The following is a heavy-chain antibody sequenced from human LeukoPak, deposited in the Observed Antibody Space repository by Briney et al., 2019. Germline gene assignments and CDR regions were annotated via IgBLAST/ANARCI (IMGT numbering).Heavy chain of an antibody. CDR1: GFTFSSYW. CDR2: IKQDRSEK. J-gene: IGHJ5*02. V-gene: IGHV3-7*01. Sequence: GGSLRLSCAASGFTFSSYWMSWVRQAPGKWLEWVANIKQDRSEKYYVDSVKGRFTISRDNAKNSLYLQMNSLRAEDTAVYYCARDYYDSSGDLGFDPWGQGTLVTVSS. D-gene: IGHD3-22*01. CDR3: ARDYYDSSGDLGFDP.